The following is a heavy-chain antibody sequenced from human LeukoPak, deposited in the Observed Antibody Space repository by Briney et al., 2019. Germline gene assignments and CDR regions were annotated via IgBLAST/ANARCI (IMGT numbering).Heavy chain of an antibody. CDR1: GVPLSGYYY. Sequence: SETLSLTCTVSGVPLSGYYYWTWIRPPAGKGLEWIGRVSSSGTPEYNPSLKNRVAISVNPSESRFFLTVTSVTAADTAVYYCARSSDYGDYEYFLHWGQGTLVTVAS. CDR3: ARSSDYGDYEYFLH. V-gene: IGHV4-4*07. CDR2: VSSSGTP. J-gene: IGHJ1*01. D-gene: IGHD4-17*01.